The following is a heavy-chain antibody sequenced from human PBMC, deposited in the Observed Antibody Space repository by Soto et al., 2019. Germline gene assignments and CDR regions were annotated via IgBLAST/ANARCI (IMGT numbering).Heavy chain of an antibody. J-gene: IGHJ4*02. CDR1: GYTFTSNA. CDR3: ASGYSGYDSVDY. D-gene: IGHD5-12*01. V-gene: IGHV1-3*01. CDR2: INAGNGNT. Sequence: ASVKVTCKASGYTFTSNARQWVRQAPGQRLEWMGWINAGNGNTKYSQKFQGRVTITRDTSASTAYMELSSLRSEDTAVYYCASGYSGYDSVDYWGQGTLVTVSS.